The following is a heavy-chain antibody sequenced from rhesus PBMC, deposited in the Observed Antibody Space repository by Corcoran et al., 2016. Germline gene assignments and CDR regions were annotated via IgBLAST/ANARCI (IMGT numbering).Heavy chain of an antibody. J-gene: IGHJ4*01. V-gene: IGHV4S7*01. Sequence: QVQLQESCPGLLKPSETLSLTCAVSGGSISGGYAWGWLPPPPGKGLDGIGSIESSGGNTYYNPSLKSRATISTDTSKNQFSLKLSSVTAADTAVYYCARERIAAATDYWGQGVLVTVSS. CDR2: IESSGGNT. D-gene: IGHD6-43*01. CDR1: GGSISGGYA. CDR3: ARERIAAATDY.